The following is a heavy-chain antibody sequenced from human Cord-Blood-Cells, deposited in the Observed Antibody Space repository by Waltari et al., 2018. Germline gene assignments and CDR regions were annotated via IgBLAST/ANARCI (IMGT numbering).Heavy chain of an antibody. J-gene: IGHJ4*02. CDR2: IYSVCST. Sequence: EVQLVESGGGLIQPGGSLRLSCAASGFTVSSNYMSWVRGAPGKGMGWVSVIYSVCSTDYADAVKGRFTIYRDNSKNTLYLQMNSLRAEDTAVYYCARVPSSGWHPDYWGQGTLVTVSS. CDR1: GFTVSSNY. D-gene: IGHD6-19*01. V-gene: IGHV3-53*01. CDR3: ARVPSSGWHPDY.